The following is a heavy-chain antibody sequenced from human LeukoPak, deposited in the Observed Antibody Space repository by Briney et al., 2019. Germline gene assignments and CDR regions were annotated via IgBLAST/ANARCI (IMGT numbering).Heavy chain of an antibody. CDR1: GFTFSSYS. V-gene: IGHV3-21*01. J-gene: IGHJ4*02. D-gene: IGHD3-3*01. Sequence: GGSLRLSCAAAGFTFSSYSMNWVRQAPGKGLEWVSSIGTSSSYTYYADSLKGRFTISRDNAKNSLYLQVNSLRAEDTAVYYCARVGVIWSGYYTTFFDYWGQGTLVTVSS. CDR3: ARVGVIWSGYYTTFFDY. CDR2: IGTSSSYT.